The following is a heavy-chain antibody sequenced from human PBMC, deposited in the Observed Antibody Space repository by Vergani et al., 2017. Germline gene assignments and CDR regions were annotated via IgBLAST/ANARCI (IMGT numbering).Heavy chain of an antibody. CDR3: ARVRGYCSSTSCYTRFDY. Sequence: QVQLQESGPGLVKPSETLSLTCTVSGGSVSSGSYYWSWIRQPPGKGLEWIGYIYYSGSTNYNPSLKSRVTLSVDTSKNQFSLKLSSVTAADTAVYYCARVRGYCSSTSCYTRFDYWGQGTLVTVSS. J-gene: IGHJ4*02. CDR2: IYYSGST. CDR1: GGSVSSGSYY. V-gene: IGHV4-61*01. D-gene: IGHD2-2*02.